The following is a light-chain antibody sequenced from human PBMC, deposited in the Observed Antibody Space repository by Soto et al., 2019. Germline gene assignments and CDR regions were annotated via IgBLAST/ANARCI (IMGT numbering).Light chain of an antibody. CDR1: QSISNW. Sequence: DSQVTQSPSTVPSSVGERATITCRASQSISNWLAWYHQKPGTAPKLLIYQSSTVESGVPSRFSGSGSGTVFTPTISGVQADDVALYYCQRYGCPPIPFGGGTKVDI. V-gene: IGKV1-5*01. CDR2: QSS. CDR3: QRYGCPPIP. J-gene: IGKJ4*01.